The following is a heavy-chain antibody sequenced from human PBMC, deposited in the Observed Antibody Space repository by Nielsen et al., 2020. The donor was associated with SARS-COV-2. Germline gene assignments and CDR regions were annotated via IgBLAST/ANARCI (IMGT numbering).Heavy chain of an antibody. D-gene: IGHD1-7*01. CDR2: ISWKSGSI. V-gene: IGHV3-20*01. CDR3: ARGNWNSQAFDI. J-gene: IGHJ3*02. CDR1: GFTFDAYA. Sequence: GESLKIPCAASGFTFDAYAMHWVRQPPGKGLDWVAGISWKSGSIRYADSVKGRFTISRDNAKNSLYLQLNSLRAEDTALYHCARGNWNSQAFDIWGQGTMVTVSS.